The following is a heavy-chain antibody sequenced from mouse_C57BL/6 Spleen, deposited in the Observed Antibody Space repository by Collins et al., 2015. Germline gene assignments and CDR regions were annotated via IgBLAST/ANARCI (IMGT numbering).Heavy chain of an antibody. J-gene: IGHJ4*01. CDR3: ARIYDGYPYAMDY. Sequence: QVQLQQSGPELVKPGASVKISCKASGYAFSTSWMNWVKQRPGKGLKWIGRIYPGDGNTNYNGKFKGTATLTADKSSSTAYMQLSSLTSEDSAVYFCARIYDGYPYAMDYWGQGTSVTVSS. CDR2: IYPGDGNT. CDR1: GYAFSTSW. V-gene: IGHV1-82*01. D-gene: IGHD2-3*01.